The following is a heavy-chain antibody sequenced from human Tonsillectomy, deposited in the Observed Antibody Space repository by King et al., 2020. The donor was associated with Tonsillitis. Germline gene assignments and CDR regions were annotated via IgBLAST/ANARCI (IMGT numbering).Heavy chain of an antibody. CDR2: IDWDDDK. J-gene: IGHJ4*02. D-gene: IGHD3-3*01. Sequence: FTLKESGPALVKPTQTLTLTCTFSGFSLSTSGMCVSWIRQPPGKALEWLALIDWDDDKYYSRSLKTRLTISKDTSKNQVVLTMTNMDPEDTATYYCARINNDFWSGYADYCGRGTLVTVS. V-gene: IGHV2-70*01. CDR3: ARINNDFWSGYADY. CDR1: GFSLSTSGMC.